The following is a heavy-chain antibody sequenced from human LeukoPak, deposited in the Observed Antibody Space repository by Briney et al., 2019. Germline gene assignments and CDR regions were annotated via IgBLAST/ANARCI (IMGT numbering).Heavy chain of an antibody. CDR2: ISYDGSNK. J-gene: IGHJ3*02. CDR3: AKDQYYDILTGSSDAFDI. D-gene: IGHD3-9*01. V-gene: IGHV3-30*18. CDR1: GFTFSSYG. Sequence: GGSLRLSCAASGFTFSSYGMHWVRQAPGKGLEWVAVISYDGSNKYYADSVRGRFTISRDNSKNTLYLQMNSLRAEDTALYYCAKDQYYDILTGSSDAFDIWGQGTMVTVSS.